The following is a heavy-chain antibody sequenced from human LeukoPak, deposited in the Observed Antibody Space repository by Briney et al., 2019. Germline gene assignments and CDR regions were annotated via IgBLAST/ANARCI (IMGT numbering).Heavy chain of an antibody. CDR2: IGTAGDT. CDR3: ARAIPRRIAVRPGAFDI. J-gene: IGHJ3*02. CDR1: GFTFSSYD. V-gene: IGHV3-13*01. D-gene: IGHD6-6*01. Sequence: KTGGSLRLSCAASGFTFSSYDMHWVRQATGKGLEWVSAIGTAGDTYYPGSVKGRFTISRENAKNSLYLQMNSLRAGDTAVYYCARAIPRRIAVRPGAFDIWGQGTMVTVSS.